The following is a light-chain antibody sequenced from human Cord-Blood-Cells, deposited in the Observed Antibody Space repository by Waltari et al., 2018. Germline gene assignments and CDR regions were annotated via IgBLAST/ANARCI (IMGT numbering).Light chain of an antibody. CDR2: EGS. CDR1: RSAVGSYNL. CDR3: CSYAGSRV. V-gene: IGLV2-23*01. J-gene: IGLJ3*02. Sequence: QSALTPPASVSGPPGQPITLPCTGTRSAVGSYNLVSWYQQHPGKAPKLMIYEGSKRPSGVSNRFSGSKSGNTASLTISGLQAEDEADYYCCSYAGSRVFGGGTKLTVL.